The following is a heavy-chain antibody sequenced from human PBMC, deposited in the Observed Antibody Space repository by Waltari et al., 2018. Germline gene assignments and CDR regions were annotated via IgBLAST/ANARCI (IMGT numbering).Heavy chain of an antibody. CDR3: CTTSNHHFSGTYYDNS. V-gene: IGHV3-49*03. J-gene: IGHJ5*02. CDR1: GFIFADYA. D-gene: IGHD3-10*01. CDR2: IRSKAYGGTT. Sequence: VRLVESGGGLVQPGRSLSLSCTTSGFIFADYAMSWFRQAPGKGLEWGALIRSKAYGGTTDYAASVKGRFTISRDDSNGIVYLKMNSLKSEDTAVYYCCTTSNHHFSGTYYDNSWGQGTLVTVSS.